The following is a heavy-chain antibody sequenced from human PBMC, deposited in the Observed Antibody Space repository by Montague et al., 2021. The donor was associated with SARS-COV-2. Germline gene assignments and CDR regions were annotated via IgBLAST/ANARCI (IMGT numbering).Heavy chain of an antibody. CDR3: ARGDGHYDGSGPYPDY. CDR1: GGSITSYY. V-gene: IGHV4-59*01. D-gene: IGHD3-10*01. J-gene: IGHJ4*02. CDR2: IYYSGST. Sequence: SETLSLTSTVSGGSITSYYWSWIRQPPGKGLEYIGYIYYSGSTNYNPSLKSRVTMSVDTSKNQFSLKLSSVTAADTAVYYCARGDGHYDGSGPYPDYWGQGTLVTVSS.